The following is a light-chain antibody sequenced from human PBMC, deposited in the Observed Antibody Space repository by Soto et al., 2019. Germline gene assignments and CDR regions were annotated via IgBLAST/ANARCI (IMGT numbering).Light chain of an antibody. Sequence: QSVLTQPPSVSGAPGQRVTITWTGSSSNIGAGYDVHWYHQFPGTAPKLLIYGNSNRPSGVPDRFSGSKSGTSASLAITGLQAEDEADYYCPSYDSSLSGWVFGGGTKLTVL. CDR3: PSYDSSLSGWV. V-gene: IGLV1-40*01. CDR1: SSNIGAGYD. CDR2: GNS. J-gene: IGLJ3*02.